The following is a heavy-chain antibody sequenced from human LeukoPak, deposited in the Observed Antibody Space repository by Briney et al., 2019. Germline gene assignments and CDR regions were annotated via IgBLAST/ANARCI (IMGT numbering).Heavy chain of an antibody. CDR1: GFTFSNYA. CDR2: IWYDGSNI. V-gene: IGHV3-33*01. D-gene: IGHD6-13*01. CDR3: ARALGAAAGYFEY. J-gene: IGHJ4*02. Sequence: GGSLRPSCAASGFTFSNYAMHWVRQAPGKGLEWVAVIWYDGSNIYYAESVKGRFTISRENSKNTLYLQMSSLRAEDTAVYYCARALGAAAGYFEYWGQGTLVTVSS.